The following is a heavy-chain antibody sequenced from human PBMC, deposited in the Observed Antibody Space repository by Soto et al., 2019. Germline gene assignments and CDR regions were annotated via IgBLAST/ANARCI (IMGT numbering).Heavy chain of an antibody. J-gene: IGHJ4*02. V-gene: IGHV4-59*08. CDR3: ARRTMWNSGPLFDY. CDR1: GGSISSYY. CDR2: IYYSGST. Sequence: PSETLSLTCTVSGGSISSYYWSWIRQPPGKGLEWIGYIYYSGSTNYNPSLKSRVTISVDTSKNQFSLKLSSVTAADTAVYYCARRTMWNSGPLFDYWGQGTLVTVSS. D-gene: IGHD5-12*01.